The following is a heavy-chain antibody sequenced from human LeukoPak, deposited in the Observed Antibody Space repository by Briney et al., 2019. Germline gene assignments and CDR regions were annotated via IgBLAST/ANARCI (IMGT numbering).Heavy chain of an antibody. V-gene: IGHV3-30*01. CDR1: GFTVSAYA. CDR2: APHEGGEN. Sequence: GRPLSLSCVASGFTVSAYAMHWVRQAPGKGLEWVAVAPHEGGENYYADSVKGRFTISRDKAKSTLYLQMNSLRTEDTAVYFCVTGGGSYYAYWGQGTLVTVSS. J-gene: IGHJ4*02. CDR3: VTGGGSYYAY. D-gene: IGHD3-22*01.